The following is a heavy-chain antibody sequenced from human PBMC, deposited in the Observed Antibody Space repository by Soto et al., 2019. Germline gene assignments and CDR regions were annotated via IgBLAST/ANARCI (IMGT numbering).Heavy chain of an antibody. J-gene: IGHJ6*02. V-gene: IGHV3-30-3*01. CDR3: ARDPHRRDYYYGMDV. Sequence: GGSLRLSCAASGFTFSSYAMHWVRQAPGKGLEWVAVISYDGSNKYYADSVKGRFTISRDNSKNTLYLQMNSLRAEDTAVYYCARDPHRRDYYYGMDVWGQGTTVTVSS. CDR1: GFTFSSYA. CDR2: ISYDGSNK.